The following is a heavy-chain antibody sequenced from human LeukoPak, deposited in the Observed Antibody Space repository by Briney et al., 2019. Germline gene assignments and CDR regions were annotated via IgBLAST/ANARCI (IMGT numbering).Heavy chain of an antibody. CDR3: AKVYYRHAFDI. V-gene: IGHV3-30*02. CDR1: GFPFSNFG. CDR2: IRHDGSNK. J-gene: IGHJ3*02. D-gene: IGHD1-26*01. Sequence: GGSLRLSCAASGFPFSNFGMHWLRQAPGKGLEWLAFIRHDGSNKFYVYSENGRFTIPRHNSKNTLYQQINNLRTEETVIYYCAKVYYRHAFDIWSQGPMVTVPS.